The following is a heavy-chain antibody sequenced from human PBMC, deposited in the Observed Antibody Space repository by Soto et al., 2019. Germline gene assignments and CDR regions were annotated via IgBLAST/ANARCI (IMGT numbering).Heavy chain of an antibody. CDR2: IIVSGGST. J-gene: IGHJ6*02. Sequence: PGGSLRLSCAASGFTFSSYVMSWVRQAPGKGLEWVSTIIVSGGSTYYADSVKGRFTISRDNSKNTLYLQMNSLRAEDTALYYCAKENGETQTAFPVYYYYGLDVWGQGTTVTVSS. V-gene: IGHV3-23*01. D-gene: IGHD1-1*01. CDR1: GFTFSSYV. CDR3: AKENGETQTAFPVYYYYGLDV.